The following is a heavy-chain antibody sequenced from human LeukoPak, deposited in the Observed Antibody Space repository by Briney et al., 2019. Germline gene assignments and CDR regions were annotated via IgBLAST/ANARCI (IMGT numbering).Heavy chain of an antibody. J-gene: IGHJ5*02. V-gene: IGHV4-34*01. CDR3: AREGYCSSTSCPNWFDP. CDR2: INHSGST. CDR1: GGSFSGYY. Sequence: SETLSLTCAVYGGSFSGYYWSWIRQPPGKGLEWIGEINHSGSTNYNPSLKSRVTISVDTSKNQFSLKLSSVTAADTAVYYCAREGYCSSTSCPNWFDPWGQGTLVTVSS. D-gene: IGHD2-2*01.